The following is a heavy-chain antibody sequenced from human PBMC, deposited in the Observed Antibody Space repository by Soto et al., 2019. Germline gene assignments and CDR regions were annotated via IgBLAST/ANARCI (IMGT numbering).Heavy chain of an antibody. D-gene: IGHD2-15*01. V-gene: IGHV3-23*01. CDR1: GFTFTTYA. CDR2: IGASGGGA. Sequence: EVPLLESGGGWVQPGGSLRLSCAASGFTFTTYAIHWVRQAPGKGLEWVSGIGASGGGAYYADSVKGRFTISRDNSKTTLDLEMNNLRAEDTAVYYWAKDQSPRVPGGMVGDSWGQGTLVTVSS. J-gene: IGHJ4*02. CDR3: AKDQSPRVPGGMVGDS.